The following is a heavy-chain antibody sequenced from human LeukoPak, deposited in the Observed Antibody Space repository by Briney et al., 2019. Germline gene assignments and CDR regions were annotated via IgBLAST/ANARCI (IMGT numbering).Heavy chain of an antibody. J-gene: IGHJ4*02. D-gene: IGHD3-3*01. CDR2: ISSISSYI. Sequence: PGGSLRLSCAASGFTFSSYSMNWVRQAPGKGLEWVSSISSISSYIYYADSVKGRFTISRDNAKNSLYLQMNSLRAEDTAVYYCARVATYGVVIGFDYWGQGTLVTVSS. V-gene: IGHV3-21*01. CDR1: GFTFSSYS. CDR3: ARVATYGVVIGFDY.